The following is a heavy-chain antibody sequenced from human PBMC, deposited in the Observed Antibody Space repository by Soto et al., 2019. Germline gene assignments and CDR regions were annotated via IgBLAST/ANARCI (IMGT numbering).Heavy chain of an antibody. J-gene: IGHJ4*02. D-gene: IGHD3-22*01. CDR3: TRDSYDSSGYYYDFFDY. V-gene: IGHV3-7*01. Sequence: GGSLRLSCAASGFTFSSYWMSWVRQAPGKGLEWVANIKQDGSEKYYVDSVKGRFSISRDNAKDSLYLQMNSLRAEDTAVYYCTRDSYDSSGYYYDFFDYWGQGTLVTVSS. CDR2: IKQDGSEK. CDR1: GFTFSSYW.